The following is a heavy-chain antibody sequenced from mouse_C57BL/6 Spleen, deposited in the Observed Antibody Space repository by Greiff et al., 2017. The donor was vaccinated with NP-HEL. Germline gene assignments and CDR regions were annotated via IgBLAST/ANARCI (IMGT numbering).Heavy chain of an antibody. Sequence: VQLQQSGAELARPGASVKMSCKASGYTFTSYTMHWVKQRPGQGLEWIGYINPSSGYTKYNQKFKEKATLTADKSSSTAYMQLSRLTSEDSAVYYCARSATVAHWYFDVWGTGTTVTVSS. D-gene: IGHD1-1*01. CDR1: GYTFTSYT. CDR2: INPSSGYT. V-gene: IGHV1-4*01. J-gene: IGHJ1*03. CDR3: ARSATVAHWYFDV.